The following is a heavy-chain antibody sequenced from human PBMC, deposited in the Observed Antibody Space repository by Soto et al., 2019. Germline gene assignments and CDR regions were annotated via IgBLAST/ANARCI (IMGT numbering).Heavy chain of an antibody. J-gene: IGHJ4*02. CDR3: AKEQGAPYYDFWRGYYGHLNFDY. Sequence: EVQLLESGGGLVQPGGSLRLSCAASGFTFSSYAMSWVRQAPGKGLEWVSAISGSGGSTYYADSVKGRFTISRDNSKNTLYLQMNSLRAEDTAVYYCAKEQGAPYYDFWRGYYGHLNFDYWGQGTLVTVSS. V-gene: IGHV3-23*01. CDR2: ISGSGGST. CDR1: GFTFSSYA. D-gene: IGHD3-3*01.